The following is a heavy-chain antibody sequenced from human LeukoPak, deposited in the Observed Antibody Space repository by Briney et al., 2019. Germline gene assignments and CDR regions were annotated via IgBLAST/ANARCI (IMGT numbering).Heavy chain of an antibody. Sequence: ASVKVFCKASGYTFTSYYMHWVRQAPGQGLEWMGIVNPSDGSTTYAQNFQGRVTMTRDMATSTVFMELSSLRSEDTAVYYCAREGGSSAAGKLGYWGQGTLVTLSS. J-gene: IGHJ4*02. V-gene: IGHV1-46*01. D-gene: IGHD6-25*01. CDR2: VNPSDGST. CDR3: AREGGSSAAGKLGY. CDR1: GYTFTSYY.